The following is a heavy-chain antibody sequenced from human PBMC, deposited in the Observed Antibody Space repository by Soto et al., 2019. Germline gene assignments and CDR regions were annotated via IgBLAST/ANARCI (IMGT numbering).Heavy chain of an antibody. J-gene: IGHJ4*02. V-gene: IGHV4-59*08. D-gene: IGHD2-15*01. Sequence: QVQLLESGPGLVKPSETLSLTCTVSGGSISSYYWSWIRQPPGKGLEWIGYIYSSGSTIYNPSLKGRFTISADTAENQFSLKLSSVTAADTAVYYCARRYGGGFDYWGQGTLVSVSS. CDR1: GGSISSYY. CDR3: ARRYGGGFDY. CDR2: IYSSGST.